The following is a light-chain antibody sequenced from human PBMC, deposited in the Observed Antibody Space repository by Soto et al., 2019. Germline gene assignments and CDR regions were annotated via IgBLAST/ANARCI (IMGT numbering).Light chain of an antibody. J-gene: IGKJ4*01. V-gene: IGKV1-5*03. CDR3: QHYNSYPLT. Sequence: DIQMTQSPSTLSASVGDRVIITCRASQSISSWLAWYQQKPGKAPKVLIYKASSLESGVPSRFSGSGSGTEFTLTISSLQPDDFATYYCQHYNSYPLTFSGGTKVEIK. CDR1: QSISSW. CDR2: KAS.